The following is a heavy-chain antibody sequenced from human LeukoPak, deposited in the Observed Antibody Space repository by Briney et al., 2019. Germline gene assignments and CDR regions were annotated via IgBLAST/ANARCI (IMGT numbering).Heavy chain of an antibody. CDR1: GFTFSSYA. D-gene: IGHD2-2*02. CDR2: ISYDGSNK. V-gene: IGHV3-30*01. Sequence: GGSLRLSCAASGFTFSSYAMHWVRQAPGKGLEWVAVISYDGSNKYYADSVKGRFTISRDNSKYTLYLQMNSLRAEDTAVYYCARVGVVVPAAIWNWFDPWGQGTLVTVSS. CDR3: ARVGVVVPAAIWNWFDP. J-gene: IGHJ5*02.